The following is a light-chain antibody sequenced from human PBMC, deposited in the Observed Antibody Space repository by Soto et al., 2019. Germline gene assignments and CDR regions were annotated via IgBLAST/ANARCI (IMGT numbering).Light chain of an antibody. CDR3: QQYNKWPPLT. V-gene: IGKV3-15*01. CDR1: QSVSSN. J-gene: IGKJ4*01. Sequence: EIVMTQSPATLSVSPGARVTLSCRASQSVSSNLAWYQQKPGQSPRILIYGASTRATGIPARFSGSGSGTEFTLTISSLQSEDFAVYYCQQYNKWPPLTFGGGTKVEIK. CDR2: GAS.